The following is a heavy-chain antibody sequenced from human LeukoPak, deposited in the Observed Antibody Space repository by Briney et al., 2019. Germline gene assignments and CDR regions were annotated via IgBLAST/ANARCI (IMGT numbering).Heavy chain of an antibody. CDR3: AREGEDFNWNGYFDY. CDR2: IYYSGST. Sequence: SETLSLTCTVSGGSISSGDYYWSWIRQPPGKGLEWIGYIYYSGSTYYHPSLKSRVTISVDTSKNQFSLKLSSVTAADTAVYYCAREGEDFNWNGYFDYWGQGTLVTVSS. CDR1: GGSISSGDYY. J-gene: IGHJ4*02. D-gene: IGHD1-1*01. V-gene: IGHV4-30-4*08.